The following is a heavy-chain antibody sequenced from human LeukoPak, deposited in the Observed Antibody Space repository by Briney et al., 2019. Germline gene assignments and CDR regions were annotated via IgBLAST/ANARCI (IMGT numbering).Heavy chain of an antibody. CDR1: GYTFTSYG. Sequence: ASVKVSCKASGYTFTSYGISWVRQAPGQGLEWMGWISAYNGNTNYAQKLQGRVTMTTDTSTSTAYMELRSLRSDDTAVYYCARKSGGSYSGYDYREESLFDYWGQGTLVTVSS. J-gene: IGHJ4*02. CDR3: ARKSGGSYSGYDYREESLFDY. CDR2: ISAYNGNT. D-gene: IGHD5-12*01. V-gene: IGHV1-18*01.